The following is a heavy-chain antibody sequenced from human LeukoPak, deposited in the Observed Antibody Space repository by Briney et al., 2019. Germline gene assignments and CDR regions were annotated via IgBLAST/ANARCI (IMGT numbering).Heavy chain of an antibody. D-gene: IGHD2-15*01. Sequence: PSETLSLTCTVSGGSISSSSYYWGWIRQPPGKGLEWIGYIYYSGSTNYNPSLKSRVTISVDTSKNQFSLKLSSVTAADTAVYYCAREVPATNPLDAFDIWGQGTMVTVSS. CDR2: IYYSGST. V-gene: IGHV4-61*01. CDR3: AREVPATNPLDAFDI. J-gene: IGHJ3*02. CDR1: GGSISSSSYY.